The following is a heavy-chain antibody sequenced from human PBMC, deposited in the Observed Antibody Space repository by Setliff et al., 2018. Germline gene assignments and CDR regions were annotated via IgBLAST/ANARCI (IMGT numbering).Heavy chain of an antibody. CDR1: GFNFMNYG. CDR2: ISGSGRNT. D-gene: IGHD3-10*01. J-gene: IGHJ4*02. V-gene: IGHV3-23*01. Sequence: GGSLRLSCAASGFNFMNYGMNWVRQAPGKGLEWVSGISGSGRNTYYADSVKGRFTISRDNSQNTVFLQVNSLRPEDSAVYYCAKALTTVRGGPFDYWGQGTLVTVSS. CDR3: AKALTTVRGGPFDY.